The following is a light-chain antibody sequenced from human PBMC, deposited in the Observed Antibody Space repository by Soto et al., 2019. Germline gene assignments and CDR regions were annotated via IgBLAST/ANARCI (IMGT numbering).Light chain of an antibody. CDR2: DVN. Sequence: QSALTQPASVSGSPGQSITISCTGTSSDIGAYNFVSWYQQHPGKAPKLMLYDVNIRPSGVSNRFSGSKSGNTASLTISGLQAEDKADYYCTSWTTSTTMIFGGGTQLTVL. V-gene: IGLV2-14*03. CDR1: SSDIGAYNF. J-gene: IGLJ2*01. CDR3: TSWTTSTTMI.